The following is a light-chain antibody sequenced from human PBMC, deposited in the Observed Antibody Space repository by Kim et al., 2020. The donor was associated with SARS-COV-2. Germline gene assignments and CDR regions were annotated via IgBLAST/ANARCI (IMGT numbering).Light chain of an antibody. V-gene: IGLV3-1*01. CDR1: SCWDKY. CDR2: QDT. Sequence: SYELTQPPSVSVSPGQTATIPCSGESCWDKYVYWYQQMPGQSPALVVFQDTRRPSGIPDRFTGSKSGTTATLTISGTQAIDEADYHCQAWASSPAVFGGG. J-gene: IGLJ2*01. CDR3: QAWASSPAV.